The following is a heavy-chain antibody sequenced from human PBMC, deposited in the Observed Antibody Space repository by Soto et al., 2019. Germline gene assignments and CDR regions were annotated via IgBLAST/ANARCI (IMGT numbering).Heavy chain of an antibody. J-gene: IGHJ3*02. CDR2: LGGSNSDT. D-gene: IGHD4-17*01. CDR3: AKATVDHNSVWDPFDI. V-gene: IGHV3-23*01. CDR1: GFTFSDYA. Sequence: EEQLLESGGGLVQPGGSLRLSCAASGFTFSDYAISWVRQAPGKGLEWVSGLGGSNSDTHYAASVEGRFTVSRDNSRSTLFLQMNSLRVEDTAVYYCAKATVDHNSVWDPFDIWGQGTMVTVSA.